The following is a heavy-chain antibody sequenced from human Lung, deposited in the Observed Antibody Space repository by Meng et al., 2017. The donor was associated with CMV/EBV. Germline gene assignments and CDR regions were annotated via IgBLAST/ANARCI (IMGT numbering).Heavy chain of an antibody. CDR1: GLTFSRYG. V-gene: IGHV3-30*02. J-gene: IGHJ4*02. D-gene: IGHD3-9*01. CDR2: VRNDGSKK. CDR3: AKDDDSAGYYFAYY. Sequence: GGSLRLXXVESGLTFSRYGMHWVRQAPGKGLEWVAFVRNDGSKKYYADSVKGRFTISRDNSKNTLYLQMNSLRSEDTAVYFCAKDDDSAGYYFAYYWGQGTXVTVSS.